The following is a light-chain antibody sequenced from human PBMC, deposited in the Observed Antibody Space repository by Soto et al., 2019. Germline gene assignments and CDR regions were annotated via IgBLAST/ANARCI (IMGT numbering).Light chain of an antibody. Sequence: ALNQPASVSGSPGQSVTISCTATSSDVENYKLVSWYQQHPGKAPKLIIYEVTKRPSGVSNRFSGSKSANTASLTISGLQPEDEADYYCCSSVGSYVFGTGTKVTVL. CDR3: CSSVGSYV. J-gene: IGLJ1*01. CDR2: EVT. CDR1: SSDVENYKL. V-gene: IGLV2-23*02.